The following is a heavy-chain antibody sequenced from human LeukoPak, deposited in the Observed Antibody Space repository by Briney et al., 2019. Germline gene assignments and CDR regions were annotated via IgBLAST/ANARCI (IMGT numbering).Heavy chain of an antibody. V-gene: IGHV1-8*01. CDR1: GYAFSSYE. CDR2: MNPYIGKA. Sequence: ASVKVSCKASGYAFSSYEIHWVRQATGQGLEWLGWMNPYIGKAGYAPKFQGRVTMTRNTSISTAYMELSSLTSEETGVYFCTRNHQFYFFHYMDVWGKGTTVTVSS. D-gene: IGHD5-24*01. J-gene: IGHJ6*03. CDR3: TRNHQFYFFHYMDV.